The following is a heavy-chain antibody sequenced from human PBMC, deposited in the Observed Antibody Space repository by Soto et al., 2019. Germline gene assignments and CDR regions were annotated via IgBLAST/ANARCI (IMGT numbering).Heavy chain of an antibody. CDR2: ISYEGSHT. Sequence: QVQLVESGGGVVQPGRSLRLSCAASGLTFNHYGMHWVRQAPGKGLEWVAVISYEGSHTFYADSVKGRFTISRDNSKNTLYLQMNSLRPEDTAVYYCAKDRGRYSGSGSYPDYWGQGTLVTVSS. J-gene: IGHJ4*02. CDR3: AKDRGRYSGSGSYPDY. D-gene: IGHD3-10*01. V-gene: IGHV3-30*18. CDR1: GLTFNHYG.